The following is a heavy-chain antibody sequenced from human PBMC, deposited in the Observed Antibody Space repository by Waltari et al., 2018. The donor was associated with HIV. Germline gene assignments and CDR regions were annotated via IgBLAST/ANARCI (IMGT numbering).Heavy chain of an antibody. D-gene: IGHD1-26*01. V-gene: IGHV4-38-2*02. CDR1: GYSVSSGYY. J-gene: IGHJ4*02. CDR2: IYHSGST. CDR3: AREIQWWELPYFDY. Sequence: QVQLQESGPGLMKPSETLSLTCAVSGYSVSSGYYWGWIRQPPGKGLEWIGSIYHSGSTYYNPSLKSRVTISVDTSKNQFSLKLSSVTAADTAVYFCAREIQWWELPYFDYWGQGTLVTVSS.